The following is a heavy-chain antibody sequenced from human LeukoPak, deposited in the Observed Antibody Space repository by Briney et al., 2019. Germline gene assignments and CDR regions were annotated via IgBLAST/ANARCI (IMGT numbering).Heavy chain of an antibody. J-gene: IGHJ4*02. CDR1: GFTFSSYA. CDR3: ARESGIAARLGSKDY. V-gene: IGHV3-30-3*01. Sequence: GGSLRLSCAASGFTFSSYAMHWVRQAPGKGLEWVAVISYDGSNKYYADSVKGRFTISRDNSKNTLYLQMNSLRAEDTAVYYCARESGIAARLGSKDYWGQGTLVTVSS. CDR2: ISYDGSNK. D-gene: IGHD6-6*01.